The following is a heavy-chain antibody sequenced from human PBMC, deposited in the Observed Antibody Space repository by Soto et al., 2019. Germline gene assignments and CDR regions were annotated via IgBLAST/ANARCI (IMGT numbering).Heavy chain of an antibody. CDR2: IYPGDSDT. D-gene: IGHD3-10*01. CDR1: GYSFTSYW. J-gene: IGHJ6*02. Sequence: EVQLVQYGAEVKKPGESLKISCKGSGYSFTSYWIGWMRQMPGKGLEWMGIIYPGDSDTRYSPSFQGQVTISADKSISTAYLQWSSLKASDTAMYYCARRPPGSGSYYYGMDVWGQGTTVTVSS. CDR3: ARRPPGSGSYYYGMDV. V-gene: IGHV5-51*01.